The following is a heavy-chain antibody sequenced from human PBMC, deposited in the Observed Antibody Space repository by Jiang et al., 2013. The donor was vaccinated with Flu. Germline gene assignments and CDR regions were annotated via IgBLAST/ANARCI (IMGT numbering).Heavy chain of an antibody. J-gene: IGHJ4*02. CDR3: AKDIQGYNRPIDY. V-gene: IGHV3-23*01. CDR1: GFTFGAYA. Sequence: GGLVQPGGSLRLSCAASGASGFTFGAYALNWVRQGPGTGLEWVSTVSGSGSHTYYADSVKGRFTISRDNSKNMLYLQMNSLRAEDTAVYYCAKDIQGYNRPIDYWGQGTLVTVSS. D-gene: IGHD5-24*01. CDR2: VSGSGSHT.